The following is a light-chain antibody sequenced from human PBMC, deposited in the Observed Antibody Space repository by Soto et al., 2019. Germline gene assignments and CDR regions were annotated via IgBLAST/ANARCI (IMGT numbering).Light chain of an antibody. CDR2: EVS. J-gene: IGLJ2*01. CDR3: RSSAGSNIVV. CDR1: SSDVGGYNF. Sequence: QSALTQPPSASGSPGQSVTISCTGTSSDVGGYNFVSWYQQHPGKAPKLMIDEVSERPSGVPDRFPRSTSGNTASLTVSGLQAEEEADYYCRSSAGSNIVVFGGGTKLTVL. V-gene: IGLV2-8*01.